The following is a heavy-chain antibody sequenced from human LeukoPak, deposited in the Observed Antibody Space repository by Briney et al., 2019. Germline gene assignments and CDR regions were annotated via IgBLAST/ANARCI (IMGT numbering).Heavy chain of an antibody. Sequence: SETLSLTCIVSGGSISSSNYYWGWIRQSPGKGLEWIGSIYSRGSTYYNPSLKSRVTISVDTSKNQFSLKLSSVTAADTAVYYCAKIAPTYYDFWTRPVIPYYYMDVWGKGTTVTVSS. CDR1: GGSISSSNYY. CDR3: AKIAPTYYDFWTRPVIPYYYMDV. V-gene: IGHV4-39*07. CDR2: IYSRGST. D-gene: IGHD3-3*01. J-gene: IGHJ6*03.